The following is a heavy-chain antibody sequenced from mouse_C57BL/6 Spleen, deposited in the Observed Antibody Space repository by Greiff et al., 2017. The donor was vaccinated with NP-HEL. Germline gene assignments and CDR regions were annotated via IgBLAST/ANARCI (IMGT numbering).Heavy chain of an antibody. J-gene: IGHJ4*01. D-gene: IGHD1-1*01. Sequence: EVQVVESGGGLVQPGGSLKLSCAASGFTFSDYGMAWVRQAPRKGPEWVAFISNLAYSIYYADTVTGRFTISRENAKNTLYLEMSSLRSEDTAMYYCARHDGSSLYAMDYWGQGTSVTVSS. V-gene: IGHV5-15*01. CDR1: GFTFSDYG. CDR3: ARHDGSSLYAMDY. CDR2: ISNLAYSI.